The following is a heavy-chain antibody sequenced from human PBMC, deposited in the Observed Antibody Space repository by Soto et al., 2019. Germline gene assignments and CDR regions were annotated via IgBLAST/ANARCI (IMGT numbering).Heavy chain of an antibody. CDR2: IIPIFGTA. Sequence: SVKVSCKAPGGNFTSYAISWVRQAPGQGLEWMGGIIPIFGTANYAQKFQGRVTMTADESTSTAYMELSSLRSEDTAVYYCAREASQQFLPYRFDYWGQGALGTVSS. D-gene: IGHD6-13*01. CDR1: GGNFTSYA. J-gene: IGHJ4*02. V-gene: IGHV1-69*13. CDR3: AREASQQFLPYRFDY.